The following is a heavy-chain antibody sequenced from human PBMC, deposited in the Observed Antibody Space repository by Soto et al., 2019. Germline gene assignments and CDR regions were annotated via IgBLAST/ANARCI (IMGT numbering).Heavy chain of an antibody. CDR2: IWYDGSNK. J-gene: IGHJ6*02. V-gene: IGHV3-33*01. Sequence: GESLRLSCAASGFTFSSYGMHWVRQAPGKGLEWVAIIWYDGSNKYYADSVKGRFSISRDNSKNTLYLQMNSLRAEDTAVYYCARVPAANANYYYYGMDGWGQGTTVTVSS. CDR1: GFTFSSYG. D-gene: IGHD2-2*01. CDR3: ARVPAANANYYYYGMDG.